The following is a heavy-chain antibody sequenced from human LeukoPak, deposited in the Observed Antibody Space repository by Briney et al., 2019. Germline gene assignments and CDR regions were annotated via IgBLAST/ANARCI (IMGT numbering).Heavy chain of an antibody. Sequence: PGGSLRLSCAASGFTFSSYWMSWVRQAPGKGLEWVANIKQDGSEKYYVDSVKGRFTISRDNAKNSLYLQMNSLRAEDTAVYYCARGRYRLLWFGEGGEDWGQGTLVTVSS. D-gene: IGHD3-10*01. V-gene: IGHV3-7*01. CDR1: GFTFSSYW. CDR2: IKQDGSEK. J-gene: IGHJ4*02. CDR3: ARGRYRLLWFGEGGED.